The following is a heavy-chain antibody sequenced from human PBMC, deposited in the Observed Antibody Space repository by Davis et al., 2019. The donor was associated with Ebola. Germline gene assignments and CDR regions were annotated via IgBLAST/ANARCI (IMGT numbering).Heavy chain of an antibody. CDR2: IRSKANSYAT. CDR1: GFTFSGSA. CDR3: SIAAAGTNDY. J-gene: IGHJ4*02. D-gene: IGHD6-13*01. Sequence: PGGSLRLSCAASGFTFSGSAMHWVRQASGKGLEWVGRIRSKANSYATAYAASVKGRFTISRDDSKNTAYPQMNSLKTEDTAVYYCSIAAAGTNDYWGQGTLVTVSS. V-gene: IGHV3-73*01.